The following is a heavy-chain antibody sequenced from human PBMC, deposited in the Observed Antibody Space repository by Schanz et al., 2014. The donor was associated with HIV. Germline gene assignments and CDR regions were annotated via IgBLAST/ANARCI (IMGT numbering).Heavy chain of an antibody. CDR2: SKNKANGYIT. D-gene: IGHD3-10*01. J-gene: IGHJ4*02. CDR1: GFTFDNYG. Sequence: VRLVESGGGVVQPGRSLRLSCAASGFTFDNYGMHWVRQAPGKGLEWVGRSKNKANGYITEYTASVKGRFTISRDDSRNSLYLQMNSLKTEDTAVYFCARWRSGAPSNWGQGTLVTVSS. CDR3: ARWRSGAPSN. V-gene: IGHV3-72*01.